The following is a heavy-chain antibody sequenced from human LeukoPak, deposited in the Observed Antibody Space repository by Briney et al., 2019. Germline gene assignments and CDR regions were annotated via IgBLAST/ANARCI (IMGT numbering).Heavy chain of an antibody. CDR1: GGSISSYY. J-gene: IGHJ4*02. CDR2: IYYSGST. V-gene: IGHV4-59*12. Sequence: PSETLSLTCTVSGGSISSYYWSWIRQPPGKGLEWIGYIYYSGSTNYNPSLKSRVTISVDTSKNQYSLKLSSVTAADTAVYYCARESAAGTGYWGQGTLVTVSS. CDR3: ARESAAGTGY. D-gene: IGHD6-13*01.